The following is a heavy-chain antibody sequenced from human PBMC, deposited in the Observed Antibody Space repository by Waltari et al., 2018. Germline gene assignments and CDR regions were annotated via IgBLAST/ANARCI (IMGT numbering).Heavy chain of an antibody. D-gene: IGHD4-17*01. Sequence: EVQLVQSGAEVKKPGATVKISCKVSGYTFTDYYMHWVQQAPGKGLEWMGLVDPEDGETIYAEKFQGRVTITADTSTDTAYMELSSLRSEDTAVYYCATDGPNYGGNSYYYYYMDVWGKGTTVTVSS. J-gene: IGHJ6*03. V-gene: IGHV1-69-2*01. CDR3: ATDGPNYGGNSYYYYYMDV. CDR1: GYTFTDYY. CDR2: VDPEDGET.